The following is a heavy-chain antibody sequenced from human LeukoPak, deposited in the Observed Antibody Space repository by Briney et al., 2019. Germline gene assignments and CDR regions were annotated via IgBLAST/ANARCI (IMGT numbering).Heavy chain of an antibody. V-gene: IGHV4-59*08. J-gene: IGHJ3*02. D-gene: IGHD6-19*01. CDR1: GGSISSYY. CDR2: IYYSGST. CDR3: ARHTGSGWHSPRAFDI. Sequence: LSETLSLTCTVSGGSISSYYWSWIRQPPGKGLEWIGYIYYSGSTNYNPSLKSRVTISVDTSKNQFSLKLSSVTAADTAVYYCARHTGSGWHSPRAFDIWGQGTMVTVSS.